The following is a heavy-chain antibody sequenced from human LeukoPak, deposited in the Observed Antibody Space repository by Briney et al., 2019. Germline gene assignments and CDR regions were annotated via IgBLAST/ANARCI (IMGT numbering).Heavy chain of an antibody. J-gene: IGHJ4*02. CDR1: GGTFSSYA. CDR3: ASHLVYGSGSYYNGLGESNY. Sequence: SVKVSCKASGGTFSSYAISWVRQAPGQGLEWMGGIIPIFGTANYAQKFQGGVTITTDESTSTAYMELSSLRSEDTAVYYCASHLVYGSGSYYNGLGESNYWGQGTLVTVSS. CDR2: IIPIFGTA. D-gene: IGHD3-10*01. V-gene: IGHV1-69*05.